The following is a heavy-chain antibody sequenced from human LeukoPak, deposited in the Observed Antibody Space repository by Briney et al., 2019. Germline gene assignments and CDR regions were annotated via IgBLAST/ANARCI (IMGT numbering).Heavy chain of an antibody. CDR1: GYTFTGYY. Sequence: ASVKVSCKASGYTFTGYYMHWVRQAPGQGLEWMGWINPNSGGTNYAQKFQGRVTMTRDTSISTAYMELSRLRSDDTAVYYCARDSCMVRGVIEWCWFDPWGQGTLVTVSS. D-gene: IGHD3-10*01. J-gene: IGHJ5*02. V-gene: IGHV1-2*02. CDR3: ARDSCMVRGVIEWCWFDP. CDR2: INPNSGGT.